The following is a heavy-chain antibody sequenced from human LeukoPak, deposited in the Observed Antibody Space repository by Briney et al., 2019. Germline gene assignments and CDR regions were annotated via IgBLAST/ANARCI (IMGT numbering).Heavy chain of an antibody. CDR1: GFTFSSYA. D-gene: IGHD6-19*01. Sequence: GRSLRLSCAASGFTFSSYAMHWVRQAPGKGLEWVAVISYDGSNKYYADSVKGRFTIPRDNSKNTLYLQMNSLRAEDTAVYYCAKEQIIAVVPGHWGQGTLVTVSS. CDR3: AKEQIIAVVPGH. CDR2: ISYDGSNK. J-gene: IGHJ4*02. V-gene: IGHV3-30-3*01.